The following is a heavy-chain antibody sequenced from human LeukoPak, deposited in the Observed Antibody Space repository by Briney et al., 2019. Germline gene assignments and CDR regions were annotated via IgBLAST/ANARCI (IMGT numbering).Heavy chain of an antibody. J-gene: IGHJ4*02. V-gene: IGHV1-18*01. CDR3: ARAGSGSGWYFDY. CDR1: GYDFTSVG. Sequence: ASVKASCKASGYDFTSVGITWVRQAPGQGLEWMGWISPYNGNTRYVQKLQGRVTVTTDTSTSTAYMELRSLRFDDTAVYYCARAGSGSGWYFDYWGQGTLVTVSS. CDR2: ISPYNGNT. D-gene: IGHD6-19*01.